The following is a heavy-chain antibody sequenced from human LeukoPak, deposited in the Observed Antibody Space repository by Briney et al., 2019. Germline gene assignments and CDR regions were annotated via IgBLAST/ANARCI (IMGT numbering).Heavy chain of an antibody. J-gene: IGHJ3*02. CDR3: ARDYYDSSDLRKYAFDM. CDR2: ISGSSTYI. Sequence: KPGGSLRLSCADSGFTFSTYIMNWVRQAPGKGLEWVSSISGSSTYIYYADSVKGRFTISRDNAKNSLYLQMNSLRAEDTAVYYCARDYYDSSDLRKYAFDMWGQGPMLTVSS. D-gene: IGHD3-22*01. V-gene: IGHV3-21*01. CDR1: GFTFSTYI.